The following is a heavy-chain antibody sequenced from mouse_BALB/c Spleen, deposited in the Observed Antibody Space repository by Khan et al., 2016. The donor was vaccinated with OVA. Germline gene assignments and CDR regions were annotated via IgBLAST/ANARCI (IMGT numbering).Heavy chain of an antibody. CDR2: ISPGSGTP. Sequence: DLVKPGASVKLSCKASGYTFTSYWINWIKQRPGQGLEWIGRISPGSGTPYYNEMFKGKATLTVDTSSSTAYIQLSSLSSEDAAVYFCARETYYGSSHYAMDYWGQGTSVTASS. J-gene: IGHJ4*01. D-gene: IGHD1-1*01. CDR1: GYTFTSYW. CDR3: ARETYYGSSHYAMDY. V-gene: IGHV1S41*01.